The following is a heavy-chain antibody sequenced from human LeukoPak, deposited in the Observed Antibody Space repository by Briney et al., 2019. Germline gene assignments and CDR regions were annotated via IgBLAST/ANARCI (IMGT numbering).Heavy chain of an antibody. CDR2: ISGSGGST. J-gene: IGHJ4*02. V-gene: IGHV3-23*01. CDR3: AKDPLVNSQEYFDY. D-gene: IGHD2/OR15-2a*01. CDR1: GFTFSSYA. Sequence: GGSLRLSCAASGFTFSSYAMSGVRQATGKRLEWVSAISGSGGSTYYADSVKGRFTISRDNSKNTLYLQMNSLRAEDTAVYYCAKDPLVNSQEYFDYWGQGTLVTVSS.